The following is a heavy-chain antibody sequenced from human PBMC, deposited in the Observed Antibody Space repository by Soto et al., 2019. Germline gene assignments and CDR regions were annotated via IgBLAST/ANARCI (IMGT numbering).Heavy chain of an antibody. CDR2: IYWDDDK. CDR1: GFSFSTSGVG. CDR3: AHYFYILVDDAFDI. Sequence: QITLKESGPTLVKPTQTLTLTCTFSGFSFSTSGVGVGWIRQPPGKALEWLALIYWDDDKRYSPSLKSRLTITKDTSKNQVVLTMINMDPVDTATYYCAHYFYILVDDAFDIWGQGTMVTVSS. J-gene: IGHJ3*02. V-gene: IGHV2-5*02. D-gene: IGHD2-8*02.